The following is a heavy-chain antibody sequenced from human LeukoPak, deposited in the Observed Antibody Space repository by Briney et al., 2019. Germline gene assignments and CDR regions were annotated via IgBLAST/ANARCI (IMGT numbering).Heavy chain of an antibody. CDR3: ARRSTNENGFDF. D-gene: IGHD1-1*01. Sequence: PSETLSLICTVSGGSISSSSYYWGWIRQPPGKGLEWIGSIYYSGSTYYNPSLGSRVTISLDTSKNQFSLKLTSVTAADTAVYYCARRSTNENGFDFWGQGTLVTVSS. CDR2: IYYSGST. CDR1: GGSISSSSYY. V-gene: IGHV4-39*01. J-gene: IGHJ4*02.